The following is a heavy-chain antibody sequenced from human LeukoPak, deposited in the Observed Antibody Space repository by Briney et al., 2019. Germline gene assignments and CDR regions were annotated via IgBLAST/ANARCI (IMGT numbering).Heavy chain of an antibody. D-gene: IGHD5-18*01. Sequence: GRSLRLSCAASGFTFSSYGMHWVRQAPGKGLEGVAVIWYDGSNKYYADSVKGRFTISRDNSKNTLYLQMNSLRAEDTAVYYCVRVTHSSYSYGYGHGDYWGQGTLVTVSS. V-gene: IGHV3-33*01. CDR1: GFTFSSYG. CDR3: VRVTHSSYSYGYGHGDY. J-gene: IGHJ4*02. CDR2: IWYDGSNK.